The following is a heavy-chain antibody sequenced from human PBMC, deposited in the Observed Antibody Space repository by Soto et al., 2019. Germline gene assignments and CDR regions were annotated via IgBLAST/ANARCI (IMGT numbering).Heavy chain of an antibody. V-gene: IGHV4-59*01. CDR3: ASSNIAAAGFYYYGMDV. D-gene: IGHD6-13*01. J-gene: IGHJ6*02. CDR2: IYYSGST. Sequence: SETLSLTCTVSGGSISSYYWSWIRRPPGKGLEWIGYIYYSGSTNYNPSLKSRVTISVDTSKNQFSLKLSSVTAADTAVYYCASSNIAAAGFYYYGMDVWGRGTTVTVSS. CDR1: GGSISSYY.